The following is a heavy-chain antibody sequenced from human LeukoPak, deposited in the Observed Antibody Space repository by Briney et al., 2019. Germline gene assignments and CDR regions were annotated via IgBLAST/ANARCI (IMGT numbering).Heavy chain of an antibody. V-gene: IGHV3-23*01. CDR2: IRISGRST. J-gene: IGHJ4*02. CDR3: AKRGASMITSGGVIAGDYFDD. CDR1: GFNFNSYD. Sequence: SGGSLRLSCEASGFNFNSYDLNWVRQAPGKGLEWVSTIRISGRSTYYVDSVKGRFTISRDDSKNTLYLQMDGLRAEDTAVYYCAKRGASMITSGGVIAGDYFDDWGQGALVTVSS. D-gene: IGHD3-16*02.